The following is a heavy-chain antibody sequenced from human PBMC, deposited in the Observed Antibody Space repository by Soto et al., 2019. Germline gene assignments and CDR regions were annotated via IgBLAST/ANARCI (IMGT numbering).Heavy chain of an antibody. Sequence: SETLSLTCTVSGGSISSSSYYWGWVRQPPGKGLEWIGNIYYSGNTYYNPSLKSRVTISVDTSKNQFSLNLSSVTAADTAVYXXXXXXXXYIXFDPWGKGTLVPVSS. CDR2: IYYSGNT. CDR1: GGSISSSSYY. V-gene: IGHV4-39*01. CDR3: XXXXXXYIXFDP. J-gene: IGHJ5*02.